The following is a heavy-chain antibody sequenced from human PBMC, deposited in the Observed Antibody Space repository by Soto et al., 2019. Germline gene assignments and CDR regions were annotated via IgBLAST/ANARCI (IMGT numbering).Heavy chain of an antibody. V-gene: IGHV4-39*01. CDR3: ARRGGYSYAFDI. CDR2: IYYSGST. J-gene: IGHJ3*02. Sequence: SETLSLTCTVSGGSISSSSYYWGWIRQPPGKGLEWIGSIYYSGSTYYNPSLKSRVTISLDTSKNRFSLKLSSVTAADTAVYYCARRGGYSYAFDIWGQGTMVTVSS. D-gene: IGHD5-18*01. CDR1: GGSISSSSYY.